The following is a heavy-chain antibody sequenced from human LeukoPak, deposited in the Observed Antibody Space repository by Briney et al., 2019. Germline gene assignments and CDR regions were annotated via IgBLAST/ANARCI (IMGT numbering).Heavy chain of an antibody. V-gene: IGHV4-34*01. CDR3: ARLAPMTTVTKIDY. Sequence: GSLRLSCAASGFTFSSYAMSWIRQSPGKGLEWIGEINHSGSTNYNPSLKSRVIISVDTSKNQISLKVNSVTAADTAVYYCARLAPMTTVTKIDYWGQGTLVTVSS. D-gene: IGHD4-17*01. J-gene: IGHJ4*02. CDR1: GFTFSSYA. CDR2: INHSGST.